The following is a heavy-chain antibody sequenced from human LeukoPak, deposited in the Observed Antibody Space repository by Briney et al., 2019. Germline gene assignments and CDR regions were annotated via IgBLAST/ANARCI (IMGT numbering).Heavy chain of an antibody. V-gene: IGHV1-69*05. CDR2: IIPIFGTA. J-gene: IGHJ3*02. D-gene: IGHD2-2*01. CDR1: GGTFSSYA. CDR3: AREHSTSSPDAFDI. Sequence: SVKVSCKASGGTFSSYAISWVRQAPGQGLEWMGGIIPIFGTANYAQKFQGRVRITTDESTSTTYMELSSLRSEDTAVYYCAREHSTSSPDAFDIWGQGTMVIVSS.